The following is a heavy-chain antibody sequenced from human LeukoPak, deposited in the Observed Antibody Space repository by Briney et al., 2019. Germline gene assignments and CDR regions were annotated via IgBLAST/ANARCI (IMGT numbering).Heavy chain of an antibody. CDR2: INPNSGGT. J-gene: IGHJ4*02. D-gene: IGHD3-10*01. CDR3: ARGAPYYYGSGTPVSHFDY. Sequence: ASVKVSCKASGYTFTGYYMHWVRQAPGQGLEWMGWINPNSGGTNYAQKFQGWVTMTRDTSISTAYMELSRLRSDDTAVYYCARGAPYYYGSGTPVSHFDYWGQGTLVTVSS. CDR1: GYTFTGYY. V-gene: IGHV1-2*04.